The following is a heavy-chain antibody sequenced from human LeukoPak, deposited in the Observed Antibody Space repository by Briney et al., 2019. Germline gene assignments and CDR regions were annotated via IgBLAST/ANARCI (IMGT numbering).Heavy chain of an antibody. Sequence: GGSLRLSCAAFGFTFSSYAMSWVRQAPGKGLEWVSVISYSGGNTYYADSVKGRFTISRDNSKNTLYLQMDSLRAEDTAIYYCAKRATDSSSWYHFDYWGQGTLVTVSS. D-gene: IGHD6-13*01. CDR2: ISYSGGNT. CDR1: GFTFSSYA. CDR3: AKRATDSSSWYHFDY. J-gene: IGHJ4*02. V-gene: IGHV3-23*01.